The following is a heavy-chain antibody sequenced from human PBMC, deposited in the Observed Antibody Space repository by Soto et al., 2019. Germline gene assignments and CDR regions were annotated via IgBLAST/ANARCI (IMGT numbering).Heavy chain of an antibody. D-gene: IGHD2-15*01. V-gene: IGHV4-34*01. Sequence: QVQLQQWGAGLLKPSETLSLTCAVYGGSFSGYYWSWIRQPPGKGLEWIGEINHSGSTNYNPSLKSRVTISVDTSKNQFSLKLSSVTAADTAVYYCARGRTGYCSGGSCYSKRGGWFDPWGQGTLVTVSS. CDR1: GGSFSGYY. CDR3: ARGRTGYCSGGSCYSKRGGWFDP. CDR2: INHSGST. J-gene: IGHJ5*02.